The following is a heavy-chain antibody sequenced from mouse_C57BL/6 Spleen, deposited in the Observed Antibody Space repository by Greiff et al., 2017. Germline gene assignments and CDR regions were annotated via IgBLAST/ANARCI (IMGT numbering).Heavy chain of an antibody. D-gene: IGHD2-1*01. Sequence: QVQLQQPGAELVKPGASVKLSCKASGYTFTSYWMHWVKQRPGRGLEWIGRTDPNSGGTKYNEKFKSKATLTVDKPSSTAYMQLSSLTSEDSAVYYCARGNPFSAMDYWGQGTSVTVSS. CDR3: ARGNPFSAMDY. V-gene: IGHV1-72*01. CDR2: TDPNSGGT. CDR1: GYTFTSYW. J-gene: IGHJ4*01.